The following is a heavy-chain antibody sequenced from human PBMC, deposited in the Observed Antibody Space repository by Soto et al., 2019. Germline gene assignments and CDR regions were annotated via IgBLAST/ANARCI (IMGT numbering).Heavy chain of an antibody. CDR2: VKPNSGDT. CDR1: GYTFTAYY. D-gene: IGHD1-26*01. J-gene: IGHJ5*01. Sequence: GASVKVSCKASGYTFTAYYIHWVRQAPGQGLECMGYVKPNSGDTRYTQKFQGRVTMTRDTSISTAYMELSSLKYDDTAVYYCARASEVGGKWFDSWGQGTLVTVSS. CDR3: ARASEVGGKWFDS. V-gene: IGHV1-2*02.